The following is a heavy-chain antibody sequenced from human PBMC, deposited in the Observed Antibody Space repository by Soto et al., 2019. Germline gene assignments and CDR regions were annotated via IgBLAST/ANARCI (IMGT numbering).Heavy chain of an antibody. Sequence: GGSLRLSCAASGFTFSSYGMHWVRQAPGKGLEWVAVISYDGSNKYYADSVKGRFTISRDNSKNTLYLQMNSLRAEDTAVYYCAKDGTTLAFDIWGQGTMVTVSS. V-gene: IGHV3-30*18. D-gene: IGHD1-7*01. CDR1: GFTFSSYG. CDR3: AKDGTTLAFDI. J-gene: IGHJ3*02. CDR2: ISYDGSNK.